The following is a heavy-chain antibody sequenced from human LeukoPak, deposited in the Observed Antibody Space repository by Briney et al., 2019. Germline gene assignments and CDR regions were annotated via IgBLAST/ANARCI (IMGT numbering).Heavy chain of an antibody. D-gene: IGHD3-10*01. Sequence: PSETLSLTCTVSSGSISSGDYYWSWIRQPPGKGLEWIGYIYYSGSTYYNPSLKSRVTISVDTSKNQFSLKLSSVTAADTAVYYCARRSPEGIAFDIWGQGTMVTVSS. CDR3: ARRSPEGIAFDI. J-gene: IGHJ3*02. V-gene: IGHV4-30-4*01. CDR2: IYYSGST. CDR1: SGSISSGDYY.